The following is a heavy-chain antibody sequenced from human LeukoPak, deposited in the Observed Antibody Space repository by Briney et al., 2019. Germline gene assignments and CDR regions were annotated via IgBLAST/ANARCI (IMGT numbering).Heavy chain of an antibody. CDR2: ISGGGGST. J-gene: IGHJ4*02. CDR1: GFTFDNYA. CDR3: AKVLGSSSWYSLGY. V-gene: IGHV3-43*02. Sequence: GGSLRLSCAASGFTFDNYAMHWVRQAPGKGREWVSLISGGGGSTSYADPVKGRFTISRDNSKGSLCLQMNSLRTEDTALYYCAKVLGSSSWYSLGYWGQGTLVTVSS. D-gene: IGHD6-13*01.